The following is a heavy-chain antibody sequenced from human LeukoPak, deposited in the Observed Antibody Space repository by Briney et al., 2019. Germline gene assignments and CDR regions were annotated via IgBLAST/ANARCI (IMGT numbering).Heavy chain of an antibody. D-gene: IGHD3-10*01. Sequence: ASVKVSCKASGYTLTSYGISWVRQAPGQGLEWMGWISAYNGNTNYAQKFQGRVTMTEDTSTDTAYMELSSLRSEDTAVYYCTTDIHVRGVITPPFDYWGQGTLVTVSS. CDR1: GYTLTSYG. V-gene: IGHV1-18*01. CDR3: TTDIHVRGVITPPFDY. J-gene: IGHJ4*02. CDR2: ISAYNGNT.